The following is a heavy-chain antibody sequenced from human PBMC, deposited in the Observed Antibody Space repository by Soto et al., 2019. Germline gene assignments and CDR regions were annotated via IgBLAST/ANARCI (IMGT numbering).Heavy chain of an antibody. CDR1: GFTFSNAW. CDR3: ARWNSSPKRDYYYYYGMDV. J-gene: IGHJ6*02. Sequence: GGSLRLSCVGSGFTFSNAWMNWVRQAPGKGLEWVSSISSSSSYIYYADSVKGRFTISRDNAKNSLYLQMNSLRAEDTAVYYCARWNSSPKRDYYYYYGMDVWGQGTTVTVSS. CDR2: ISSSSSYI. D-gene: IGHD6-13*01. V-gene: IGHV3-21*01.